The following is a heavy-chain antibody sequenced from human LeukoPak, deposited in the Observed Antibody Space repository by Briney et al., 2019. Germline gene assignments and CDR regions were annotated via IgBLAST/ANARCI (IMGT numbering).Heavy chain of an antibody. D-gene: IGHD2-2*01. V-gene: IGHV4-34*01. Sequence: SETLSLTCAVCGGSFSGYYWSWIRQPPGKGLEWIGEINHSGSTNYNPSLKSRVTISVDTSKNQFSLKLSSVTAADTAVYYCARVGYCSSTSCTTDWGQGTLVTVSS. CDR3: ARVGYCSSTSCTTD. CDR2: INHSGST. CDR1: GGSFSGYY. J-gene: IGHJ4*02.